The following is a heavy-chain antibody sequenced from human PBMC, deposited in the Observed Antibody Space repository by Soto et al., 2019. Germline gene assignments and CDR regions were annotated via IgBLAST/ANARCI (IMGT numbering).Heavy chain of an antibody. CDR2: IYTSGST. Sequence: SETLSLTCTVSGGSISSYYWSWIRQPAGKGLEWIGRIYTSGSTNYNPSLKSRVTMSVDTSKNQFSLKLSSVTAADTAVYYCARDMGITMVRGVTVSFDPWGQGXLVTVYS. CDR1: GGSISSYY. CDR3: ARDMGITMVRGVTVSFDP. V-gene: IGHV4-4*07. J-gene: IGHJ5*02. D-gene: IGHD3-10*01.